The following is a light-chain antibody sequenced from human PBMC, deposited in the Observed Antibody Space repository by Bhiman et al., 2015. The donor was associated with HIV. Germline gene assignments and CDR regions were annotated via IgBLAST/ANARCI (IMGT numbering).Light chain of an antibody. Sequence: QSALTQPPSASGSPGQSVTISCTGTSSDIGDSDSVSWYQQRPGKAPKLMIYEVSKRPSGVPDRFSGSKSGNTASLTVSGLQAEDEADYYCSSFRVFGGGTKLTVL. J-gene: IGLJ3*02. CDR1: SSDIGDSDS. CDR3: SSFRV. CDR2: EVS. V-gene: IGLV2-8*01.